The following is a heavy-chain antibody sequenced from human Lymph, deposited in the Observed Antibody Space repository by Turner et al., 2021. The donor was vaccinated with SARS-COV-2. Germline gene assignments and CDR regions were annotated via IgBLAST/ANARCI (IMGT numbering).Heavy chain of an antibody. CDR2: IYYSGSN. J-gene: IGHJ4*02. CDR3: ARLVRRAEYYFDY. D-gene: IGHD3-10*01. CDR1: GGSISSSSHY. V-gene: IGHV4-39*01. Sequence: LQLQESGPGLAKPSATLSPTCAVSGGSISSSSHYWGWIRQPPGRGLEWIGHIYYSGSNYYNPSLKSRVTISVDTSKNQFSLKLSSVTAADTAVYYCARLVRRAEYYFDYWGQGTLVTVSS.